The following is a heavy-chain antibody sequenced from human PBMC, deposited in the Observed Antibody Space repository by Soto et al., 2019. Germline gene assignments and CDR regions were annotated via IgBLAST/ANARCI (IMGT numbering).Heavy chain of an antibody. Sequence: QVLLVQSGAEVRKPGSSVKVSCKASGGTLTNHAVSWVRQAPGRGLEWMGGILPSLGTPNYAQRLQDRVTTTADKSTSTVTVELSSLTAEETAVYVCARGTYFSCLGWYGGYYYYCDMAVWGQGTMVTVSS. CDR2: ILPSLGTP. J-gene: IGHJ6*02. V-gene: IGHV1-69*06. CDR1: GGTLTNHA. CDR3: ARGTYFSCLGWYGGYYYYCDMAV. D-gene: IGHD6-19*01.